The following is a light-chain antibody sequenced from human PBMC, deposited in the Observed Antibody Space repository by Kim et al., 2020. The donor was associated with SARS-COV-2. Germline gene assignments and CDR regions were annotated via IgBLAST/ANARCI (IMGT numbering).Light chain of an antibody. CDR3: TSYTGADTVV. CDR1: SSLVGDYNY. V-gene: IGLV2-14*03. CDR2: DVS. Sequence: GQSVTISCSGTSSLVGDYNYVSWYQQHPDKAPNLIIYDVSDRPSGVSTHFSGSKSGNTASLTISGLQAADEADYYCTSYTGADTVVFGGGTQLTVL. J-gene: IGLJ2*01.